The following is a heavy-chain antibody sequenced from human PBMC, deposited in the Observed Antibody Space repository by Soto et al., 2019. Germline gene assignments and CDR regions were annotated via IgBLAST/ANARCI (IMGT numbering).Heavy chain of an antibody. CDR3: AKDRGIQLWLLSGMDV. Sequence: GGSLRLSCAASGFTFSSYAMSWVRQAPGKGLEWVSAISGSGGSTYYADSVKGRFTISRDNSKNTLYLQMNSLRAEDTAVYYCAKDRGIQLWLLSGMDVWGQGTTVTVSS. V-gene: IGHV3-23*01. J-gene: IGHJ6*02. D-gene: IGHD5-18*01. CDR2: ISGSGGST. CDR1: GFTFSSYA.